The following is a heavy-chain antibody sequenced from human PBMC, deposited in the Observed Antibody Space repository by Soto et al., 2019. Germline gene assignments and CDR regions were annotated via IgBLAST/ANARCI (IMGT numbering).Heavy chain of an antibody. D-gene: IGHD4-17*01. CDR3: RVWDGDASFYYYYGMDV. CDR1: GGSISSSSYY. J-gene: IGHJ6*02. V-gene: IGHV4-39*01. CDR2: IYYSGST. Sequence: QLQLQESGPGLVKPSETLSLTCTVSGGSISSSSYYWGWIRQPPGKGLEWIGSIYYSGSTYYNPSLKSRVTLSIXTSKNQFSLKLSSVTAADTAVYYCRVWDGDASFYYYYGMDVWGQGTTVTVSS.